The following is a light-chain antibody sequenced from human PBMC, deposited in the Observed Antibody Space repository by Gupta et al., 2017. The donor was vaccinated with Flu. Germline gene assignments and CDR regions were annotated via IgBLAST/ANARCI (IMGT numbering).Light chain of an antibody. CDR3: QQRINWPLT. CDR1: QSVGSY. Sequence: GERATLSCRASQSVGSYLAWYQQKPGQAPRLLIYDASNRATGFPARFSGSGSGTDFTLTINNLEPEDFAVYYCQQRINWPLTFGGGTKVEIK. V-gene: IGKV3-11*01. CDR2: DAS. J-gene: IGKJ4*01.